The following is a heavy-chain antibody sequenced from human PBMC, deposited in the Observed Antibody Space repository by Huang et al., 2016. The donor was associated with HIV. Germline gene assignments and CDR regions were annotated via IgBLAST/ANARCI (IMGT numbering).Heavy chain of an antibody. CDR2: VTHDGRNE. J-gene: IGHJ4*02. CDR3: AREGLQFIDS. Sequence: QVQLVQSGGGVVQPGSSLRLSCAASGFGFSSFTMHWVRQAPGKGLEGLATVTHDGRNEYYADSVRGRFTISRDNSRNTVYLQMNRPTTDDTAVYFCAREGLQFIDSWGQGTLVIVSS. V-gene: IGHV3-30*04. CDR1: GFGFSSFT. D-gene: IGHD4-4*01.